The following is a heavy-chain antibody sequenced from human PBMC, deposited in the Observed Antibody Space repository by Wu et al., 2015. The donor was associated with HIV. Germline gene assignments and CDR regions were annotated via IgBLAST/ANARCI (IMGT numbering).Heavy chain of an antibody. V-gene: IGHV1-69*05. J-gene: IGHJ4*02. CDR2: IIPSFGTP. D-gene: IGHD3-10*01. CDR3: ARDRFYGSGSYVY. Sequence: QVRLEQSGGEVKQPGSSVKVSCRASGGTFTNNVVSWVRQAPGQGLEWMGGIIPSFGTPNYAQKFQGRVTITTDDSTATVYMELSSLRSEDTAVYYCARDRFYGSGSYVYWGQGNAGHRLL. CDR1: GGTFTNNV.